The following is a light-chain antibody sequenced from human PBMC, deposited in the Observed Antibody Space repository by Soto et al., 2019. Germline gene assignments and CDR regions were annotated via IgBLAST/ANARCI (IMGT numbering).Light chain of an antibody. CDR2: EVS. V-gene: IGLV2-14*01. CDR3: SSYTSSSTLL. Sequence: QSALTQPASASGSPGQSITISCSGTSSDVGGYNYVSWYQQHPGEAPKLLISEVSNRPSAISNRFSGSKSGNTASLTISGLQAEDEADYYCSSYTSSSTLLFGGGTKVTVL. J-gene: IGLJ2*01. CDR1: SSDVGGYNY.